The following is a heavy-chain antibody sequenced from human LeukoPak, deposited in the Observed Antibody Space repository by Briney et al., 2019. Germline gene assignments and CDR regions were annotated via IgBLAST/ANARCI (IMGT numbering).Heavy chain of an antibody. Sequence: SETLSLTCTVSGGSISSYYWSWIRQPPGKGLEWIGYIYYSGSTNYNPSLKSRVTISVDTSKNQFSLKLSSVTAADTAVYSCARGHSSGFFGGFDYWGQGTLVTVSS. CDR2: IYYSGST. J-gene: IGHJ4*02. V-gene: IGHV4-59*01. D-gene: IGHD6-19*01. CDR1: GGSISSYY. CDR3: ARGHSSGFFGGFDY.